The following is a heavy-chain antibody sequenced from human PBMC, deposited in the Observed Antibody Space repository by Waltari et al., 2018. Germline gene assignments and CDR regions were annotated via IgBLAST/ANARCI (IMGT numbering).Heavy chain of an antibody. J-gene: IGHJ4*02. V-gene: IGHV3-21*01. CDR1: GFTFSNYR. D-gene: IGHD3-10*01. CDR2: ISSTSSYI. CDR3: ATEVLYGSGSSNSYFDY. Sequence: EVHLVESGGGLVKPGGSLRLPCAASGFTFSNYRMNWVRQAPGKGLEWVSSISSTSSYIYYEDSVKGRFTISRDNAKNSLYLQMNSLRAEDTAVYYCATEVLYGSGSSNSYFDYWGQGTLVTVSS.